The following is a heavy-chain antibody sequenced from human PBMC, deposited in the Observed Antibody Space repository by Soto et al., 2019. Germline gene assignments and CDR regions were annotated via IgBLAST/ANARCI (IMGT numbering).Heavy chain of an antibody. Sequence: QMQLQASGPGLVKPSETLSLTCNVSGASVSNGYWSWIRQPPGKALEWIGFMYFGGSFNYNPSLTSRATISVATSKHQFSMTLTSVTASDTAVYYCARSYYDSTGFAVDPWGQGTLVTVSS. CDR3: ARSYYDSTGFAVDP. CDR1: GASVSNGY. J-gene: IGHJ5*02. CDR2: MYFGGSF. D-gene: IGHD3-22*01. V-gene: IGHV4-59*02.